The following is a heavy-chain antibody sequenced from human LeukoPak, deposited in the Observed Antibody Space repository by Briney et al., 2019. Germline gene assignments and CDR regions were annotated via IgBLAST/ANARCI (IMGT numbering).Heavy chain of an antibody. CDR1: GFTFSNYG. Sequence: GTSLRLSCAASGFTFSNYGMHWVRQGPGKGLEWVAVIWYDGSNKYYADSVKGRFTISRHNSKNTLYLQMNSLRAEDTAVYYCARSSRFDYDSSGYYYFDYWGQGTLVTVSS. V-gene: IGHV3-33*01. CDR2: IWYDGSNK. J-gene: IGHJ4*02. CDR3: ARSSRFDYDSSGYYYFDY. D-gene: IGHD3-22*01.